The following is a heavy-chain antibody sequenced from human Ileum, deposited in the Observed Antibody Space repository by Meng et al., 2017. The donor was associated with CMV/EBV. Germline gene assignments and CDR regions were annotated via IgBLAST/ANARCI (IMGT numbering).Heavy chain of an antibody. V-gene: IGHV4-34*01. CDR1: GGSFRGYY. D-gene: IGHD5-24*01. Sequence: QVQLPQWAAGLLKPSEPLSLTCAVYGGSFRGYYWSWIRQPPGKGLGWIGEINHSGSTNYNPSLKSRVTISVDTSKNQFSLKLSSVTAADTAVYYCARGRRDGYNNPPLDYWGQGTLVTVSS. CDR3: ARGRRDGYNNPPLDY. J-gene: IGHJ4*02. CDR2: INHSGST.